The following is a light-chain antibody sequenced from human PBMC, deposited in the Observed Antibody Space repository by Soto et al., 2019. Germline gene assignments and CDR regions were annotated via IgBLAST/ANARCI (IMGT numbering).Light chain of an antibody. J-gene: IGKJ2*01. CDR3: QQYNNWPPTYT. CDR2: GAS. Sequence: EIVFSQSPCTLSLTPGERATLSCRASQSVSSSYLAWYQQKPGQAPRLLIYGASTRATGIPARFSGSGSGTEFTLTISSLQPEDVAVYYCQQYNNWPPTYTFGQGAKV. CDR1: QSVSSSY. V-gene: IGKV3-15*01.